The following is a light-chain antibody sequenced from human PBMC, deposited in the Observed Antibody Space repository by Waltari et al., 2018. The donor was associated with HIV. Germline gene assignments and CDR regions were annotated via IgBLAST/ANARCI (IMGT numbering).Light chain of an antibody. J-gene: IGKJ1*01. Sequence: DIQMTQSPSSLSASVGDRVTITCRASQSISTNLNWYQQKPGKAPKFLFYVASSLQSGVPSRFSGSGSGTDFTLTITCLQPEDFATYYCQQSYSSARTFGQGTKVEIE. CDR2: VAS. CDR3: QQSYSSART. CDR1: QSISTN. V-gene: IGKV1-39*01.